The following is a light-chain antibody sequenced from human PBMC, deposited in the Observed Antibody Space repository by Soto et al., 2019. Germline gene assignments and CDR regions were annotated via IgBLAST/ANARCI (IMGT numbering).Light chain of an antibody. J-gene: IGLJ1*01. CDR2: EVT. Sequence: QSALTQPASVSGSAGQSIAISCTGTNSDIGGYNYVSWYQQHPGKAPKLMIYEVTYRPSGVSNRFSGSKSGNTASLTISGLQAEDEADYYCNSYTSSSTLVFGTGTKVTVL. V-gene: IGLV2-14*01. CDR1: NSDIGGYNY. CDR3: NSYTSSSTLV.